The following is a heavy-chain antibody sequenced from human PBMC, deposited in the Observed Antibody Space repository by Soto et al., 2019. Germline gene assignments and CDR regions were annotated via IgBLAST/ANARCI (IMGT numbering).Heavy chain of an antibody. J-gene: IGHJ4*02. CDR3: AKPWTISCCSYFDY. CDR1: GFTFSSYG. D-gene: IGHD2-2*01. CDR2: ISYDGSNK. V-gene: IGHV3-30*18. Sequence: GGSLRLSCAASGFTFSSYGMHWVRQAPGKGLEWVAVISYDGSNKYYADSVKGRFTISRDNSKNTLYLQMNSLRAEDTAVYYCAKPWTISCCSYFDYWGQGTLVTVSS.